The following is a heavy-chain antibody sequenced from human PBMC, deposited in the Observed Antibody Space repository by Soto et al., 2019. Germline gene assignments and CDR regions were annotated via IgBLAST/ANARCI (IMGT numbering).Heavy chain of an antibody. V-gene: IGHV4-39*01. J-gene: IGHJ6*02. CDR2: IYYSGST. D-gene: IGHD2-8*01. CDR1: GGSISSSSYY. Sequence: SETLSLTCTVSGGSISSSSYYWGWIRQPPGKGLEWIGSIYYSGSTYYNPSLKSRVTISVDTSKNQFSLRLSSVTAADTAVYYCARLYCTNGVCYPPVYYYYGMDVWGQGTTVTVSS. CDR3: ARLYCTNGVCYPPVYYYYGMDV.